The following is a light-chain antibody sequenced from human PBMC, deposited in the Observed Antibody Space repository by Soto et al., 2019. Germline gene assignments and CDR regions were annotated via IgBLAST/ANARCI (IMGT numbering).Light chain of an antibody. CDR3: LQYNSYPWT. Sequence: DIPLTQSPSTLSASVGDSVTITFRASQSVTSSLAWYQQKPGEAPKLLIYDVSNLETGVPSRFSGSGSGTEFTLTISSLQPEDFATYYCLQYNSYPWTFGQGTKVDIK. CDR2: DVS. V-gene: IGKV1-5*01. CDR1: QSVTSS. J-gene: IGKJ1*01.